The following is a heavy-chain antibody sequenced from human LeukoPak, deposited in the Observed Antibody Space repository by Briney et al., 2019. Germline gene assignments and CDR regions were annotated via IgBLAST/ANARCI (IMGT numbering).Heavy chain of an antibody. CDR3: VLSPYGEYVGVDY. CDR2: VSDNGVST. Sequence: GGSLRLSCSASGFTFSSSAMHWVRQAPGEGLEYISAVSDNGVSTYYVDSVKGRFTVSRDNSKNTLYLHLSSLRAEDTAVYYCVLSPYGEYVGVDYWGQGTLVTVSS. CDR1: GFTFSSSA. V-gene: IGHV3-64D*06. J-gene: IGHJ4*02. D-gene: IGHD3-16*01.